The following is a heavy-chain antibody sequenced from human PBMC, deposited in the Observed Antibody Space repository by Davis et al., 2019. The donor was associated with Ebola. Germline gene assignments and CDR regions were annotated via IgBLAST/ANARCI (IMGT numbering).Heavy chain of an antibody. V-gene: IGHV3-23*01. J-gene: IGHJ4*02. CDR2: ISGSGGST. Sequence: GESLKISCTASGFTFGDYAMSWVRQAPGKGLEWVSAISGSGGSTYYADSVKGRFTISRDNSKNTLYLQMNSLRAEDTAVYYCALRLKTGTNHKAFDYWGQGTLVTVSS. CDR3: ALRLKTGTNHKAFDY. CDR1: GFTFGDYA. D-gene: IGHD1-1*01.